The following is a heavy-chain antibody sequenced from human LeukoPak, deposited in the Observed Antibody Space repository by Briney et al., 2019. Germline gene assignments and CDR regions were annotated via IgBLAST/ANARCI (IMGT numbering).Heavy chain of an antibody. CDR1: GGSFSGYY. CDR2: INHSGST. D-gene: IGHD3-10*01. CDR3: ARGRRELKYGPDY. J-gene: IGHJ4*02. Sequence: SETLSLTCAVYGGSFSGYYWSWIRQPPGKGLQWIGEINHSGSTNYNPSLTSRVTISVDTSKNQFSLRLSSVTAADTAVYYCARGRRELKYGPDYWGQGTLVTVSS. V-gene: IGHV4-34*01.